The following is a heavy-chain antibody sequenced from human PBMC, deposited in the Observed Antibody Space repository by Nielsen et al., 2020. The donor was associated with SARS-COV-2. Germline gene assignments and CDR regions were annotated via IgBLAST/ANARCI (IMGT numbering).Heavy chain of an antibody. Sequence: GESLKISCAASGFTFSSYGMHWVRQAPGKGLEWVAVIWYDGSNKYYADSVKGRFTISRDNSKNTLYLQMNSLRAEDTAVYYCAKVLRYFDPPWAAFDIWGQGTMVTVSS. J-gene: IGHJ3*02. D-gene: IGHD3-9*01. CDR2: IWYDGSNK. CDR1: GFTFSSYG. CDR3: AKVLRYFDPPWAAFDI. V-gene: IGHV3-30*02.